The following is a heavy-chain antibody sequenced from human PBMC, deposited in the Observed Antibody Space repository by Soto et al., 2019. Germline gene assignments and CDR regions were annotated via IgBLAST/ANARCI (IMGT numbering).Heavy chain of an antibody. J-gene: IGHJ4*02. V-gene: IGHV4-31*03. CDR2: IYYSGST. CDR1: GGSISSGGYY. D-gene: IGHD5-18*01. Sequence: QVQLQESGPGLVKPSQTLSLTCTVSGGSISSGGYYWSWIRQHPGKGLEWIGHIYYSGSTYYTPSLKSRVTISVDTSKNQCSLKLSSVTAADTAVYYCAREDTAMVVFDYWGQGTLVTVSS. CDR3: AREDTAMVVFDY.